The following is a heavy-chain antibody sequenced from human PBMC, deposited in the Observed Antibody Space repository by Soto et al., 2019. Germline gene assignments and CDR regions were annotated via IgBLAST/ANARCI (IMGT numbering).Heavy chain of an antibody. Sequence: EVQLVESGGGLVQPGGSLKLSCAASGFTFSGSAMHWVRQASGKGLEWVGRIRSKANSYATAYAASVKGRFTISRDDSKNTAYLQMSSLKTEDTAVYYCTRPSYGDYFDYWGQGTLVTVSS. J-gene: IGHJ4*02. CDR2: IRSKANSYAT. CDR1: GFTFSGSA. V-gene: IGHV3-73*02. D-gene: IGHD4-17*01. CDR3: TRPSYGDYFDY.